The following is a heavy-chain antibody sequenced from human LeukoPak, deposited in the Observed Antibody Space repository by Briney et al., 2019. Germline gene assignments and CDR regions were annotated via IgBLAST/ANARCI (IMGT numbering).Heavy chain of an antibody. D-gene: IGHD5-24*01. CDR3: AKERVEIATLYYFDY. V-gene: IGHV3-23*01. CDR2: ISGSGGST. J-gene: IGHJ4*02. CDR1: GFTFSSYA. Sequence: GGSLRLSCAASGFTFSSYAMSWVRQAPGKGLEWVSAISGSGGSTYYADSVKGRFTISRDNSMNTLYLQMHSLRAEDTAVYYCAKERVEIATLYYFDYWGQGTLVTVSS.